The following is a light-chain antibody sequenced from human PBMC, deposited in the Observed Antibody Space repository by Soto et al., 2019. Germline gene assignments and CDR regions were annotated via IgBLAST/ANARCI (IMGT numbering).Light chain of an antibody. CDR3: QQDGSSGWT. CDR1: QSVSSSY. J-gene: IGKJ1*01. CDR2: GAS. V-gene: IGKV3-20*01. Sequence: EIVLTQSPGTLSLSPGERATLSCRASQSVSSSYLAWYQQKPGQAPRLLIYGASSRATGIPDRFSGSGSGTDFTLTSSRLEPEDFAVYHCQQDGSSGWTFGQGTKVEIK.